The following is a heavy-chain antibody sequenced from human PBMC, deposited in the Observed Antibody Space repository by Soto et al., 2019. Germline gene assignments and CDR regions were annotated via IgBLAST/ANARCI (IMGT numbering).Heavy chain of an antibody. CDR2: MYYFGST. CDR3: ARHSPDFDWLSQFDY. D-gene: IGHD3-9*01. V-gene: IGHV4-59*08. Sequence: SETLSLTCTVSGGSINSYYWSWIRQPPGKGLEWIGYMYYFGSTNYNPSLKSRVTISVDTSKNQFSLKLSSVTAADTAVYYCARHSPDFDWLSQFDYWGQGTLVTVSS. CDR1: GGSINSYY. J-gene: IGHJ4*02.